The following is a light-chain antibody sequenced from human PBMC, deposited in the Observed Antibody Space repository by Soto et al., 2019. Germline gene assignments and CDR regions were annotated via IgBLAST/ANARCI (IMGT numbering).Light chain of an antibody. J-gene: IGLJ2*01. Sequence: QSVLTQPPSASGTPGQRVTISCSGSTSNIGSNYVYWYQQIPGTAPKLLIYRNNQRPSEVPDRFSGSKSGTSASLAISGLRSEDEADYYCAAWDDSLSAVVFGGGNKLTVL. CDR1: TSNIGSNY. CDR2: RNN. CDR3: AAWDDSLSAVV. V-gene: IGLV1-47*01.